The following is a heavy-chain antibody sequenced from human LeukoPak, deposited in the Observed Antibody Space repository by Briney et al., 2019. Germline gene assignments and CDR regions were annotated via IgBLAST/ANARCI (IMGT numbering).Heavy chain of an antibody. D-gene: IGHD3-22*01. V-gene: IGHV4-30-4*07. CDR2: IYYSGST. J-gene: IGHJ3*02. CDR1: GGSISSGGYS. CDR3: ARVMGDYYDSSGYYRRSDVFDI. Sequence: PSQTLSLTCAVSGGSISSGGYSWSWIRQPPGKGLEWIGYIYYSGSTYYNPSLKSRVTISVDTSKNQFSLKLSSVTAADTAVYYCARVMGDYYDSSGYYRRSDVFDIWGQGTMLTVSS.